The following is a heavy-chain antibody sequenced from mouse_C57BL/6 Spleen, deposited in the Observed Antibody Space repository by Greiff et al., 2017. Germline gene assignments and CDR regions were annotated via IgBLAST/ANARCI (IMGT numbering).Heavy chain of an antibody. Sequence: VQLQQSGPELVKPGASVKIPCKASGYTFTDYNMDWLKQSHGKSLEWIGDINPNNGGTIYNQKFKGKATLTVDKSSSTAYMELRSLTSEDTAVYYCARAELTGNAMDYWGQGTSVTVSS. CDR1: GYTFTDYN. J-gene: IGHJ4*01. D-gene: IGHD4-1*01. CDR2: INPNNGGT. V-gene: IGHV1-18*01. CDR3: ARAELTGNAMDY.